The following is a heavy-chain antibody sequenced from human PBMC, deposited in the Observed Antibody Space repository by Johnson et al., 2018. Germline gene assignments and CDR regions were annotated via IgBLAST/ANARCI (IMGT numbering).Heavy chain of an antibody. CDR3: ARGKGSSGYYYGMDG. CDR2: IGYDGSNK. J-gene: IGHJ6*02. CDR1: GFTFSSYG. D-gene: IGHD6-6*01. Sequence: QVQLVESGGGVVQPGRSLRLSCAASGFTFSSYGLHWVRQAPGKGLEWVAVIGYDGSNKYYADSAKGRFTISRDNSKNTLYLQMTSLRGEDTAVYYRARGKGSSGYYYGMDGWGQGTTVTVSS. V-gene: IGHV3-33*01.